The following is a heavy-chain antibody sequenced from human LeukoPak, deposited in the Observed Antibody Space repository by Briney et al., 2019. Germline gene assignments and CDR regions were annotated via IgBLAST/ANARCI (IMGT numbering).Heavy chain of an antibody. CDR1: GYTFTSYY. D-gene: IGHD2-2*02. CDR2: INPSSGST. J-gene: IGHJ5*02. CDR3: AREKDSCSSTSCYTWWFDP. Sequence: ASVKVSCKASGYTFTSYYIHWVRQAPGQGLEWMGIINPSSGSTSYAQKFQGRVTMTRDTSTSTVYMELSSLRSEDTAVYYCAREKDSCSSTSCYTWWFDPWGQGTLVTVSS. V-gene: IGHV1-46*01.